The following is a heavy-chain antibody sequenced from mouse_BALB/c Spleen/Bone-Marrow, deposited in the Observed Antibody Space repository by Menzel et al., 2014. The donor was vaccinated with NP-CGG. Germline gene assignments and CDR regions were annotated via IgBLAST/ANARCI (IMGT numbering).Heavy chain of an antibody. V-gene: IGHV14-3*02. CDR1: GFNIXDTY. Sequence: EVQLVGSGAELVKPGASVKLSCTASGFNIXDTYMHWVKQRPEQGLEWIGRIDPANGNIKYDPKFRGKATITADTSSNTAYLHLSSLTSEDTAVYYCTRGEDYWGQGTSVIVSS. CDR3: TRGEDY. J-gene: IGHJ4*01. CDR2: IDPANGNI.